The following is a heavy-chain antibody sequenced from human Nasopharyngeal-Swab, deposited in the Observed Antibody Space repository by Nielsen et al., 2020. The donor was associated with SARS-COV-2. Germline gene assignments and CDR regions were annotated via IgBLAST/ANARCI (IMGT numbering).Heavy chain of an antibody. CDR1: GFTFSSYA. J-gene: IGHJ3*02. D-gene: IGHD6-25*01. V-gene: IGHV3-53*04. CDR2: IYSGGST. Sequence: GGSLRLSCSASGFTFSSYAMHWVRQAPGKGLEWVSVIYSGGSTYYADSVKGRFTISRHNSKNTLYLQMSSLRAEDTAVYYCATYPRHDAFDIWGQGTMVTVSS. CDR3: ATYPRHDAFDI.